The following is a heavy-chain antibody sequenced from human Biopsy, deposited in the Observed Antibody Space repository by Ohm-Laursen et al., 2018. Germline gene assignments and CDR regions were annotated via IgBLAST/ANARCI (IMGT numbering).Heavy chain of an antibody. J-gene: IGHJ4*02. CDR2: VNPNSGNT. CDR3: AREPFGQQLGPFDY. V-gene: IGHV1-8*01. Sequence: SVKASCKASGYTFTNYDINWVRQAPGQGPEWMGWVNPNSGNTGYAQKFQGRVAMTRSTSISTAYMELSSLTSEDTAVYYCAREPFGQQLGPFDYWGQGALVIVSS. CDR1: GYTFTNYD. D-gene: IGHD6-13*01.